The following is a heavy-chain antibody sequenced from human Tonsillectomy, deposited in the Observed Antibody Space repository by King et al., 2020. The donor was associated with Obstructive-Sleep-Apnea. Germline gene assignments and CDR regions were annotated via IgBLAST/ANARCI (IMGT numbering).Heavy chain of an antibody. Sequence: QLVQSGAEVKKPGESLRISCKGSGYTFTSYWISWVRQMPGKGLEWMGRIEPSDSYTNYSPSFQGHVTISADKSISTAYLQWSSLKASDTAMYYCARHGKVLAMDDYWGQGTLVTVSS. V-gene: IGHV5-10-1*01. D-gene: IGHD5-18*01. CDR1: GYTFTSYW. J-gene: IGHJ4*02. CDR2: IEPSDSYT. CDR3: ARHGKVLAMDDY.